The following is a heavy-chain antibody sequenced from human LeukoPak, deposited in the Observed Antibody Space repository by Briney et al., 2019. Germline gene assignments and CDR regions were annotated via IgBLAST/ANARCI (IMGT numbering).Heavy chain of an antibody. Sequence: GGSLRHSCAASGITFINALVSWARQAPGKGLEWVGRIKSKTDGGTIDYAAPVKGRFTISTDDSKITLYLQMNSLQIEDTGVYYCTTDRGIAVQAVFDYWGQGTLVTVSS. V-gene: IGHV3-15*01. CDR2: IKSKTDGGTI. CDR3: TTDRGIAVQAVFDY. J-gene: IGHJ4*02. CDR1: GITFINAL. D-gene: IGHD6-19*01.